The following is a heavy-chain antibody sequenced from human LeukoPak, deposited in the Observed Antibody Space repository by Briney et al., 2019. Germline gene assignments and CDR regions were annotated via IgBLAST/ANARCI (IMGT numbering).Heavy chain of an antibody. J-gene: IGHJ4*02. CDR2: ISGSGGST. CDR1: GFTFRSYA. CDR3: AKYCSGGNCYSGLY. V-gene: IGHV3-23*01. Sequence: GGSLRLSCVASGFTFRSYAMSWVRQAPGKGLEWVSDISGSGGSTYYADSVKGRFTISRDSSKNTLFLQMNSLRAEDTAVYYCAKYCSGGNCYSGLYWGQGTLVTVSS. D-gene: IGHD2-15*01.